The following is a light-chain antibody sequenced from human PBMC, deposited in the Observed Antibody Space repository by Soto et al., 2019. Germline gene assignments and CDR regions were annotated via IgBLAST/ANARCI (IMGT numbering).Light chain of an antibody. CDR3: QQGYSSPDT. V-gene: IGKV1-39*01. J-gene: IGKJ5*01. CDR1: QSIGKH. Sequence: IHMTQSPSGLSSSVGDIVTITCRASQSIGKHLNWYQQKPGKAPKFLIYGASTLQSGVPSRFTGSGSGTDFTLTVNSLQAEDFATYYCQQGYSSPDTFGQGTRLEIK. CDR2: GAS.